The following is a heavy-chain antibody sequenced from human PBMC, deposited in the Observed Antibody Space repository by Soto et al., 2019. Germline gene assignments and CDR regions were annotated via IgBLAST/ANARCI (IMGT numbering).Heavy chain of an antibody. CDR3: AKDRGPRRLWLIDPFDY. V-gene: IGHV3-30*18. CDR1: GFTFSIYA. CDR2: ISYDGTKT. D-gene: IGHD3-10*01. J-gene: IGHJ4*02. Sequence: QVQLVESGGGVVQPGRSLRVSCAASGFTFSIYAMHWVRQAPGTGLAWVAVISYDGTKTYYADSVKGRFTISRDNSKNTVYLQMNSLRDEDTAVYYCAKDRGPRRLWLIDPFDYWGQGTLVTVSP.